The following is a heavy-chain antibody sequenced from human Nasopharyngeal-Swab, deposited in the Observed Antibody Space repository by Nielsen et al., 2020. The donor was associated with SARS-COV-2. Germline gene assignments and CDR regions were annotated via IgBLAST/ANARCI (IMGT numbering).Heavy chain of an antibody. J-gene: IGHJ3*01. CDR1: GFTFSSYD. CDR3: AGVNYDSRGGDAFDV. Sequence: GGSLRLSCAASGFTFSSYDMHWVRQAPGKGLEWVSAIGTAGDTYYPGSGKGRITISRENAKNSLYLQRNSLQAGDTAVYYCAGVNYDSRGGDAFDVWGQGTMVTVSS. CDR2: IGTAGDT. V-gene: IGHV3-13*01. D-gene: IGHD3-22*01.